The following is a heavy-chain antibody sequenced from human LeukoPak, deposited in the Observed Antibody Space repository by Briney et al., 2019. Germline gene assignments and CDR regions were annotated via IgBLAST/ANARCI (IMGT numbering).Heavy chain of an antibody. CDR1: GGSVSSGTYY. J-gene: IGHJ5*02. CDR3: ARLEQTTWFDP. Sequence: PSETLSLTCTVSGGSVSSGTYYWSWIRQHPGKGLECLGYVYYTGSAYYNPSLKSRVTMSVDTSENQFSLTLSSVTAADTAVYYCARLEQTTWFDPWGQGTLVTVSS. D-gene: IGHD1/OR15-1a*01. CDR2: VYYTGSA. V-gene: IGHV4-31*03.